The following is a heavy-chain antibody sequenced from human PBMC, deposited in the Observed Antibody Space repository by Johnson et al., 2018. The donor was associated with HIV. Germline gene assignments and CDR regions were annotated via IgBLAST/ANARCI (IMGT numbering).Heavy chain of an antibody. V-gene: IGHV3-23*04. D-gene: IGHD2-15*01. CDR2: ISGSGGST. CDR1: GFTFSSYA. J-gene: IGHJ3*02. CDR3: ARDAPYCSGGTCYSDAFDI. Sequence: VQLVESGGGLVQPGGSLRFSCAVSGFTFSSYAMSWVRQAPGKGLEWVSAISGSGGSTYYADSVKGRFTISRDNAKRSLYVEMNSLRAEDTAVYYCARDAPYCSGGTCYSDAFDIWGQGTMVTVSS.